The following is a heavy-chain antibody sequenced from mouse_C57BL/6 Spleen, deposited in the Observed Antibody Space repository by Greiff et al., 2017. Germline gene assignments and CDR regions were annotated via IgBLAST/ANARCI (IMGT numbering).Heavy chain of an antibody. D-gene: IGHD1-1*02. V-gene: IGHV2-2*01. J-gene: IGHJ1*03. CDR2: IWSGGST. CDR3: ARNFGGYYGYFDV. Sequence: VKLMESGPGLVQPSQSLSITCTVSGFSLTSYGVHWVRQSPGKGLEWLGVIWSGGSTDYNAAFISRLSISKDNSKSQVFFKMNSLQADDTSIYYCARNFGGYYGYFDVWGTGTTVTVSS. CDR1: GFSLTSYG.